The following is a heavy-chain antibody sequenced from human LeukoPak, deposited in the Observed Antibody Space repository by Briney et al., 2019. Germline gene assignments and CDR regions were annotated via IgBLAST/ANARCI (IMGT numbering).Heavy chain of an antibody. D-gene: IGHD3-22*01. Sequence: GGSLRLSCAASGFIFSNHSMNWVRQAPGKGLEWVSSISSSYSYIYYADSVKGRFTISRDNAKNSLYLQLTSLRAEDTAVYYCARSRYYYDSSGYDPEYFQHWGQGTLVTVSS. CDR2: ISSSYSYI. J-gene: IGHJ1*01. V-gene: IGHV3-21*01. CDR1: GFIFSNHS. CDR3: ARSRYYYDSSGYDPEYFQH.